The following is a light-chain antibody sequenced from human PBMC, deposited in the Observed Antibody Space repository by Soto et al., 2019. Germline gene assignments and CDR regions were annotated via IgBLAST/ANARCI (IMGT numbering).Light chain of an antibody. CDR2: AAS. Sequence: DIQMTQSPSSLSAFIGDRVTITCRTSHNISSHLNWSHRKPGKAPNLLIYAASSLQSGVPSGFSGSGSGTDFTLTITSLQPDDFATYYWQQSFSIPYTFGQGTKLQIK. CDR1: HNISSH. CDR3: QQSFSIPYT. V-gene: IGKV1-39*01. J-gene: IGKJ2*01.